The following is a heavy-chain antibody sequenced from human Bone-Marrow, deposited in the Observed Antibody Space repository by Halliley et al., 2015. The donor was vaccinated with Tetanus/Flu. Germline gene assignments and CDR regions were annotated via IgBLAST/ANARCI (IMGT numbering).Heavy chain of an antibody. Sequence: SLRLSCAASGFSFSGSALHWVRQASGKGLGWVGHVRTSSNNYATAYAASVKGRFTISRDDSKNTTYLQMNSLKAEDTAVYYCRAGRGCLDSWGQGTLVPVSS. V-gene: IGHV3-73*01. J-gene: IGHJ4*02. CDR3: RAGRGCLDS. CDR2: VRTSSNNYAT. D-gene: IGHD3-10*01. CDR1: GFSFSGSA.